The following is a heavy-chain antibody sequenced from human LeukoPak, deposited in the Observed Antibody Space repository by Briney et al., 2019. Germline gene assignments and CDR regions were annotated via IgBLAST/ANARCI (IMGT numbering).Heavy chain of an antibody. D-gene: IGHD3-10*01. J-gene: IGHJ4*02. V-gene: IGHV4-61*02. CDR2: IYTSGST. CDR1: GGSISSGSYY. Sequence: TSETLSLTCTVSGGSISSGSYYWSWIRQPAGKGLEWIGRIYTSGSTNYNPSLKSRVTISVDTSKNQFSLKLSSVTAADTAVYYCARTLGDYGSGSYYYWGQGTLVTVSS. CDR3: ARTLGDYGSGSYYY.